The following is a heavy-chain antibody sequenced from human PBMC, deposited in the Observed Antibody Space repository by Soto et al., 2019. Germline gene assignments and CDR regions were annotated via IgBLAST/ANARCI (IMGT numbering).Heavy chain of an antibody. CDR2: IIPIFGTA. J-gene: IGHJ6*02. D-gene: IGHD1-7*01. CDR3: ASGGVPRTNLYYCYGMDV. V-gene: IGHV1-69*12. CDR1: GGTFSSYA. Sequence: QVQLVQSGAEVKKPGSSVKVSCKASGGTFSSYAISWVRQAPGQGLEWMGGIIPIFGTANYAQKFQGRVTITAEETTSTAYMELSSRRSEDTAVDYCASGGVPRTNLYYCYGMDVWGQGNTVTVSS.